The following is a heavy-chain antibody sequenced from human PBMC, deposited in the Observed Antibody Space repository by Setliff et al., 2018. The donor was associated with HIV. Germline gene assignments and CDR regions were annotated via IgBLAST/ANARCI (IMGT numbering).Heavy chain of an antibody. V-gene: IGHV3-20*03. J-gene: IGHJ6*03. D-gene: IGHD2-2*01. CDR2: INWNGGST. CDR1: GFTFDDYG. CDR3: AKEYCSSNKCYYYYYMDV. Sequence: ASGFTFDDYGMSWVRQAPGKGLEWVSSINWNGGSTAYADSVKGRFTISRDNSRNTLYLQMNSLRAEDTAVYYCAKEYCSSNKCYYYYYMDVWGKGTTVTVSS.